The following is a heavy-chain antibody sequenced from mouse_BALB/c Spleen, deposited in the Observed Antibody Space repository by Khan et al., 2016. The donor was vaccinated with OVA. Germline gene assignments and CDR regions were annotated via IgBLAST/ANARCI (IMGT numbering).Heavy chain of an antibody. CDR3: APVGSYYGSVVH. D-gene: IGHD1-1*01. CDR1: GYTFTSYF. Sequence: VQLQQSGPEVVKPGASVKMSCKASGYTFTSYFMHWVKQKPGQGLEWIGYIYPFNDATKFNEKFNGQATLTSDKSSRTAYMELSNLTSEDSAVYYCAPVGSYYGSVVHWGQGTLVTVSA. J-gene: IGHJ3*01. V-gene: IGHV1S136*01. CDR2: IYPFNDAT.